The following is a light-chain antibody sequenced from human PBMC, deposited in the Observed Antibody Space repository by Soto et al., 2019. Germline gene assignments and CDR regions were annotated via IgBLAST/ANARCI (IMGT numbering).Light chain of an antibody. CDR1: QSVSRW. Sequence: DIQMTQSPSTLSASVGDRVTITCRASQSVSRWLAWDQKRPGKAPNLLIYKASIIESGVPSRFSGSGSGTEFTLTISRLEPDDFASYHCQHYDAYPLTFGGGTKVQIK. CDR2: KAS. CDR3: QHYDAYPLT. J-gene: IGKJ4*01. V-gene: IGKV1-5*03.